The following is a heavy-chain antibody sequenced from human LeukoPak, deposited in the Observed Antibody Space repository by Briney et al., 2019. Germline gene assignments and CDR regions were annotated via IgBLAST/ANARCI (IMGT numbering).Heavy chain of an antibody. J-gene: IGHJ4*02. V-gene: IGHV3-33*07. CDR1: GFTFSRYN. CDR2: IWYDGSNK. Sequence: PGGSLRLSCAVSGFTFSRYNMNWVRQAPGKGLEWVAVIWYDGSNKYYADSVKGRFTISRDNSKNTLYLQMNSLRAEDTAVYYCARDSRAFDYWGQGTLVTVSS. CDR3: ARDSRAFDY.